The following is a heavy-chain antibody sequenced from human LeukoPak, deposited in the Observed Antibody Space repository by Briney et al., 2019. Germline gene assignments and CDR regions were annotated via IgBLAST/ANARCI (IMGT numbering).Heavy chain of an antibody. CDR3: ARGAGYSSGWYERLDP. CDR2: ISSSSSYI. J-gene: IGHJ5*02. Sequence: GRSLRLSCAASGFTFSSYSMNWVRQAPGKGLEWVSSISSSSSYIYYADSVKGRFTISRDNAKNSLYLQMNSLRAEDTAVYYCARGAGYSSGWYERLDPWGQGTLVTVSS. V-gene: IGHV3-21*01. D-gene: IGHD6-19*01. CDR1: GFTFSSYS.